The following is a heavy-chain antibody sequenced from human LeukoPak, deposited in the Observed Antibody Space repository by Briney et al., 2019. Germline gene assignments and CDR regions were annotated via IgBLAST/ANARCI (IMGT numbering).Heavy chain of an antibody. CDR3: ATASGSYPYYYYYMDV. D-gene: IGHD1-26*01. J-gene: IGHJ6*03. CDR2: ISAYNGNT. V-gene: IGHV1-18*01. CDR1: GYTFTSYG. Sequence: ASVKVSCKASGYTFTSYGISWVRQAPGQGLEWMGWISAYNGNTSYAQKLQGRVTMTTDTSTSTAYMELRSLRSDDTAVYYCATASGSYPYYYYYMDVWGKGTTVTVSS.